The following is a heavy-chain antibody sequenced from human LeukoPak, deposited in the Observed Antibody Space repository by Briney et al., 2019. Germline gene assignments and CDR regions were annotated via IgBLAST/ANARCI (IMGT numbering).Heavy chain of an antibody. Sequence: SETLSLTCAVYGGSFSGYYWSWIRQPPGKGLEWIGYIYYSGTTNYNPSLKSRVTMSVDTSKNQFSLKVSSVTAADTAVYYCARHFAYSSSSYFDYWGQGSLVTVSS. D-gene: IGHD6-6*01. CDR3: ARHFAYSSSSYFDY. CDR1: GGSFSGYY. V-gene: IGHV4-59*01. J-gene: IGHJ4*02. CDR2: IYYSGTT.